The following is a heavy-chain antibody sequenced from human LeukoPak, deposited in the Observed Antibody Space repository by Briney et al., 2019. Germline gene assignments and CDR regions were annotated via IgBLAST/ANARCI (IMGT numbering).Heavy chain of an antibody. V-gene: IGHV3-23*01. D-gene: IGHD6-13*01. Sequence: GGSLRLSCAASGFIFSSYAMSWVRQAPGKGLEWVSVISGSGGSTYYADSVKGRFTISRDNSKNTVYLQMNSLRVEDTAVYYCAKAYTSSSPDYYYYYGMDVWGQGTTVTVSS. J-gene: IGHJ6*02. CDR1: GFIFSSYA. CDR2: ISGSGGST. CDR3: AKAYTSSSPDYYYYYGMDV.